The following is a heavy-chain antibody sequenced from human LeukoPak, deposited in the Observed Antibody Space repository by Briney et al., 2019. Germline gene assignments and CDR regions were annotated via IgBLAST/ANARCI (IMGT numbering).Heavy chain of an antibody. CDR2: INPNSGGT. CDR1: GYTFTGCY. CDR3: ARVETAARFFSGYLYMDV. Sequence: ASVKVSCKASGYTFTGCYMHWVRQAPGQGLEWMGWINPNSGGTNYAQKFQGRVTMTRDTSISTAYMELSRLRSDDTAVYYCARVETAARFFSGYLYMDVWGKGTTVTVSS. V-gene: IGHV1-2*02. J-gene: IGHJ6*03. D-gene: IGHD6-6*01.